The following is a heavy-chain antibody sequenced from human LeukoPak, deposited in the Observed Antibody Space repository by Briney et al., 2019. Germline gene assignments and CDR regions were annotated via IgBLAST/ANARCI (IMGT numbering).Heavy chain of an antibody. CDR3: ARGGVDYGDYGLALYYYYGMDV. CDR1: GFTFSNYS. D-gene: IGHD4-17*01. J-gene: IGHJ6*02. V-gene: IGHV3-21*01. CDR2: ISSSSSYI. Sequence: PGGSLSLSCAASGFTFSNYSMNWVRQAPGKGLEWVSSISSSSSYIYYAESEKGQFTISSDNAKNSLYLKMNSVRAEDTAVYYCARGGVDYGDYGLALYYYYGMDVWGQGTTVTVSS.